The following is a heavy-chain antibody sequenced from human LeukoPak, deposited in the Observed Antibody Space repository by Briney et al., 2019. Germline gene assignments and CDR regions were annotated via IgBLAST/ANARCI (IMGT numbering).Heavy chain of an antibody. V-gene: IGHV3-53*01. Sequence: VGSLRLSCAASGFTVSSNYMSWVRQAPGKGLGWVSVIYSGGSTFYADSVKGRFTISRDNSKNTLYLQMNSLRAEDTAVYYCARDMGYDSSPVHYWGQGTLVTVSS. J-gene: IGHJ4*02. CDR2: IYSGGST. CDR3: ARDMGYDSSPVHY. CDR1: GFTVSSNY. D-gene: IGHD3-22*01.